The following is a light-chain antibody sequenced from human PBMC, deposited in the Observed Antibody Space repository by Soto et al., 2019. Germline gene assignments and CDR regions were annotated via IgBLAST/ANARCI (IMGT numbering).Light chain of an antibody. CDR1: QGVSSW. J-gene: IGKJ2*01. Sequence: DIQMTQSPSSVSASVGDRVTITCRASQGVSSWLAWYQQKPGKAPKLLIYKASSLESGVPSRFSGSGSGTEFTLTVSSLQPDDFATYYCQQYHYFPYTFGQGTNLEIK. CDR3: QQYHYFPYT. V-gene: IGKV1-5*03. CDR2: KAS.